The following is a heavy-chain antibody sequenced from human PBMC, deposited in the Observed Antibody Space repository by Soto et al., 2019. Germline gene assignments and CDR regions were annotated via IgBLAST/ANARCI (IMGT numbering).Heavy chain of an antibody. V-gene: IGHV2-5*01. CDR2: IYWNDDK. Sequence: QITLKESGPTLVKPTQTLTLTCTFSGFSLSTSGVGVGWIRQPPGKALEWLALIYWNDDKRYSPSLKSRLTITKDTSKNQVVLTMTNMDPVDTATYYCAHRQGQGQWLVRRQVVWFDPWGQGTLVTVSS. CDR1: GFSLSTSGVG. D-gene: IGHD6-19*01. J-gene: IGHJ5*02. CDR3: AHRQGQGQWLVRRQVVWFDP.